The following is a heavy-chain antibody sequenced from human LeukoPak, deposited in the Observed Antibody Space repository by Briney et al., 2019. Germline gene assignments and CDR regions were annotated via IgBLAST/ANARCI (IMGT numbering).Heavy chain of an antibody. Sequence: GGSLRLSCAASGFTFSSYAMHWVRQAPGKGLEWVAVISYDGSNKYYADSVKGRVTISRDNSKSTQYLQMNRLTTEDTAVYYCARDLGLTGNYGGHGMDVWGQGTTVTVSS. CDR2: ISYDGSNK. D-gene: IGHD3-9*01. CDR1: GFTFSSYA. CDR3: ARDLGLTGNYGGHGMDV. J-gene: IGHJ6*02. V-gene: IGHV3-30-3*01.